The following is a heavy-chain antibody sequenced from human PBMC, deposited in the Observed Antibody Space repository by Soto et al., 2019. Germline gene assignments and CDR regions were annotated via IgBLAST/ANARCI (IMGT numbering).Heavy chain of an antibody. D-gene: IGHD6-19*01. Sequence: GGSRRLSCAASGFTFSSYGMHWVRQAPGKGLEWGAVIWYDGSNKYYADSVKGRFTISRDNSKNTLYLQMNSLRAEDTAVYYCARETKAVAGILDYWGQGTLVTVSS. J-gene: IGHJ4*02. V-gene: IGHV3-33*01. CDR1: GFTFSSYG. CDR2: IWYDGSNK. CDR3: ARETKAVAGILDY.